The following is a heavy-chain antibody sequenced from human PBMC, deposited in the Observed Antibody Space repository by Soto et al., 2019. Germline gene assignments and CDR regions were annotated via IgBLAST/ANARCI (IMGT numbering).Heavy chain of an antibody. D-gene: IGHD2-2*01. CDR2: IPHSGDT. Sequence: PSETLSLTCAVSGYVITNGYHWGWIRQPPGKELEWIGTIPHSGDTYYNPSLKSRVTISIDTAKNHLSLILSSVTAADTATYYCTRIYCTTTSCFINGMDVWGQGTTVTVS. J-gene: IGHJ6*02. CDR1: GYVITNGYH. V-gene: IGHV4-38-2*01. CDR3: TRIYCTTTSCFINGMDV.